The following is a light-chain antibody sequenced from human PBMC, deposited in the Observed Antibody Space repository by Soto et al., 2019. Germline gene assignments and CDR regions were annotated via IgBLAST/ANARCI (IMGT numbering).Light chain of an antibody. CDR2: DAV. CDR1: QTVTSSY. CDR3: QQYGDSIT. J-gene: IGKJ4*01. Sequence: VLTQSPGSLSLSPGERATVSCRASQTVTSSYLAWYQQRPGQAPQLLIYDAVKRATGIPDRFSGSESGRDYTLTISRLGPEDSAVYYCQQYGDSITFGGGTKVEIK. V-gene: IGKV3-20*01.